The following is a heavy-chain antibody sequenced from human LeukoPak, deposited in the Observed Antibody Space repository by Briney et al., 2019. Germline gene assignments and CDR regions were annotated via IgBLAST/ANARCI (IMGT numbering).Heavy chain of an antibody. CDR2: ISGSGGST. D-gene: IGHD2-2*01. V-gene: IGHV3-23*01. CDR1: GFTFSSYG. CDR3: ASHPGGYCSSTSCYPEDY. Sequence: GGSLRLSCAASGFTFSSYGMHWVRQAPGKGLEWVSAISGSGGSTYYADSVKGRFTISRDNSKNTLYLQMNSLRAEDTAVYYCASHPGGYCSSTSCYPEDYWGQGTLVTVSS. J-gene: IGHJ4*02.